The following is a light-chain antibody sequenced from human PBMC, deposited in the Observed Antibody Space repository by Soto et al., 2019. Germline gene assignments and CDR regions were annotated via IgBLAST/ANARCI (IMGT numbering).Light chain of an antibody. CDR3: QQYYSPPRT. CDR1: QSVLYSSNNKNY. J-gene: IGKJ2*01. CDR2: WAS. Sequence: DIVMTQSPDSLAVSLGERATINCKSSQSVLYSSNNKNYLAWYQQKPGQPPKLLIYWASTRESGVPDRFSGSGSGTDFTLTISSLQAEDVAVYYCQQYYSPPRTFGRGTKLEIK. V-gene: IGKV4-1*01.